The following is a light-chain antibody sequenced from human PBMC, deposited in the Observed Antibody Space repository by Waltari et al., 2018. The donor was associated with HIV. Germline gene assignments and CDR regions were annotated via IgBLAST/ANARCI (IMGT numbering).Light chain of an antibody. Sequence: QSVLTQPPSVSGSPGQRVTISCTGSSSHIGAGYVVHWYQQLPGTAPKLLIYGNSNRPSGVPDRFSGSKSGTSASLAITGLQAEDEADYYCQSYDSSLSVVFGGGTKLTVL. CDR2: GNS. CDR1: SSHIGAGYV. J-gene: IGLJ2*01. V-gene: IGLV1-40*01. CDR3: QSYDSSLSVV.